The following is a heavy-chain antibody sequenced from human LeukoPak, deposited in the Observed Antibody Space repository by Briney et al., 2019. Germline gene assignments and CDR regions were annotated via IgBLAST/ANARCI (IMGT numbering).Heavy chain of an antibody. D-gene: IGHD3-22*01. CDR1: GFTFSSYA. J-gene: IGHJ4*02. V-gene: IGHV3-23*01. CDR3: AKGHDYYDSSGYYLDYFDY. CDR2: ISGSGGST. Sequence: GGFLRLSCAASGFTFSSYAMSWVRQAPGKGLEWVSAISGSGGSTYYADSVKGRFTISRDNSKNTLYLQMNSLRAEDTAVYYCAKGHDYYDSSGYYLDYFDYWGQGTLVTVSS.